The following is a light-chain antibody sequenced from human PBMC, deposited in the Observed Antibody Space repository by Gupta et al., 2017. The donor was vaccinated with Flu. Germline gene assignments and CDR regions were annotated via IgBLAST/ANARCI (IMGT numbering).Light chain of an antibody. CDR1: NIGSKN. CDR3: QVWDRSTAQ. CDR2: GDT. Sequence: SYELTQPLSMSVALGQTARIPCGGNNIGSKNVHWYQQKPGQAPMVVIYGDTNRPSGIPERFPGSNSGNTATLTISRAQAGDEAEYYCQVWDRSTAQFGGGTKLTVL. V-gene: IGLV3-9*01. J-gene: IGLJ3*02.